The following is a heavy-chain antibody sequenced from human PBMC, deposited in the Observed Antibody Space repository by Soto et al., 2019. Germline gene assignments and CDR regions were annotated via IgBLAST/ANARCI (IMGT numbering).Heavy chain of an antibody. CDR1: GGSFSGYY. J-gene: IGHJ5*02. CDR2: VYYTGST. D-gene: IGHD3-22*01. Sequence: PSETLSLTCAVSGGSFSGYYWSWIRQPPGKGLEWIGYVYYTGSTNYNPSLKSRATISVDTSKNQFSLSVNSVTAADTAVYYCARSRGSSGWSDHWGQGTLVTVSS. CDR3: ARSRGSSGWSDH. V-gene: IGHV4-34*11.